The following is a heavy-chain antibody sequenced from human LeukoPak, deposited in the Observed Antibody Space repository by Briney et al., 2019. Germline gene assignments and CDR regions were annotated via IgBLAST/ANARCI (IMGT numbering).Heavy chain of an antibody. J-gene: IGHJ4*02. Sequence: GGSLRLSCAASGFTFSSYGMHWVRQAPGKGLEWVAFIRYDGSNKYYADSVKGRFIISRDNSKNTLYLQMNSLRAEDTAVYYCAKEYCSGGSCYSSITLFDYWGQGTLVTVSS. V-gene: IGHV3-30*02. CDR1: GFTFSSYG. CDR2: IRYDGSNK. D-gene: IGHD2-15*01. CDR3: AKEYCSGGSCYSSITLFDY.